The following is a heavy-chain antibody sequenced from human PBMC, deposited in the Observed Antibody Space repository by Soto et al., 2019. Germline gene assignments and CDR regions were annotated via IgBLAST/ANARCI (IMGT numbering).Heavy chain of an antibody. Sequence: GGSLRLSCAASGFTFGSYNMNWVRQAPGKGLEWVSYIVATTNTIYYADSVKGRFTISRDNAKNSLYLQMNSLRAEDTAVYYCARCYSGSWWVDSWGQGTLVTVSS. CDR2: IVATTNTI. CDR1: GFTFGSYN. J-gene: IGHJ4*02. D-gene: IGHD6-13*01. V-gene: IGHV3-48*01. CDR3: ARCYSGSWWVDS.